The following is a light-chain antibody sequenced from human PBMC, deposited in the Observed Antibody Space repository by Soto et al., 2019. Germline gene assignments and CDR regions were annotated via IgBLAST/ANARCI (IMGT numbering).Light chain of an antibody. V-gene: IGKV3-11*01. CDR1: QRVGSY. CDR2: GAS. CDR3: QHRSNG. J-gene: IGKJ2*01. Sequence: ETVLTQSPDTLSLSPGDRVTLSCPASQRVGSYLVWYQQKPDQAPRLLIYGASNRPTGIPARFSGSGCWTDFSLTISRLEPEDVAVYYCQHRSNGFGQGTKLHIK.